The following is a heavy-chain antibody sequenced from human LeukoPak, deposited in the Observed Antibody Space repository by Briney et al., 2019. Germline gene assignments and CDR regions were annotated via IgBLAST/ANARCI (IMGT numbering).Heavy chain of an antibody. CDR1: GGSISSYH. D-gene: IGHD6-19*01. Sequence: SETLSLTCTVSGGSISSYHWSWIRQPPGNGLEWIGSIYYSGSTYYNPSLKSRVTISVDTSKNHFSLKLTSVTAADTAVYYCARVRQWLVPDFWGQGTLVTVSS. V-gene: IGHV4-39*02. CDR3: ARVRQWLVPDF. CDR2: IYYSGST. J-gene: IGHJ4*02.